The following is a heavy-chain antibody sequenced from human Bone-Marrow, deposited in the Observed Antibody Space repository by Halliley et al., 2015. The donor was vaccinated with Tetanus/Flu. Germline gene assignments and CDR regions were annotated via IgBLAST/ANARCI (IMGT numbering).Heavy chain of an antibody. V-gene: IGHV4-39*01. CDR2: IHYSGTP. J-gene: IGHJ4*02. CDR3: ARHEGEFFPDY. Sequence: RGLGWIGIIHYSGTPYHTPPLKSRVTIPVATPKTRFSLKRSSVTAADTAVYYCARHEGEFFPDYWGQGTLVTVSS.